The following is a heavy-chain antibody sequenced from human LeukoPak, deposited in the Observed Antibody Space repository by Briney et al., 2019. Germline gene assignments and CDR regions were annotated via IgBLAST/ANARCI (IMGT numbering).Heavy chain of an antibody. CDR1: GYTFTGYY. J-gene: IGHJ4*02. CDR2: INPNSGGT. V-gene: IGHV1-2*02. CDR3: ATPYPRSSGWYIWDY. Sequence: ASVKVSCKASGYTFTGYYMHRVRQAPGQGLEWMGWINPNSGGTNYAQKFQGRVTMTRDTSISTAYMELSRLRSDDTAVYYCATPYPRSSGWYIWDYWGRGALVTVSS. D-gene: IGHD6-19*01.